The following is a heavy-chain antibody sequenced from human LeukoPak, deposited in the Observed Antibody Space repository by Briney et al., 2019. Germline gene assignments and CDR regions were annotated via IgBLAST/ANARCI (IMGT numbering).Heavy chain of an antibody. CDR2: IYYSGSA. D-gene: IGHD2-2*02. J-gene: IGHJ6*03. V-gene: IGHV4-30-4*08. Sequence: PSETLCLTCTVSGGSITSGDYYWSWIRQRPGKGLEWIGYIYYSGSAYYKPSLNSRITISVDTSKNQFSLKLSSVTAADTAVYYCARYSVVVVPAAITSNYYYYYYMDAWGKRTTVTVSS. CDR1: GGSITSGDYY. CDR3: ARYSVVVVPAAITSNYYYYYYMDA.